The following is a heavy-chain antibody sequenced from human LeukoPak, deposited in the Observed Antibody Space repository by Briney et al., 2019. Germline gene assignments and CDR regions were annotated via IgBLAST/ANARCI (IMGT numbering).Heavy chain of an antibody. CDR1: GFTFSNYG. CDR2: IRYDGSNK. CDR3: AKVRYYSDSSSLDY. Sequence: PGGSLRLSCAASGFTFSNYGMHWVRQAPGKGLEWVAFIRYDGSNKYYADSVKGRFTISRDNSKNTLYLQMNSLRAEDTAVYYCAKVRYYSDSSSLDYWGQGTLVTVSP. J-gene: IGHJ4*02. V-gene: IGHV3-30*02. D-gene: IGHD3-22*01.